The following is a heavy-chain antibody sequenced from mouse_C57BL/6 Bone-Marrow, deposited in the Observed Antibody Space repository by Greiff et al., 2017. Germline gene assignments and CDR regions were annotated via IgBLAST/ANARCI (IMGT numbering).Heavy chain of an antibody. V-gene: IGHV5-17*01. CDR3: ATRRYYYAMDY. Sequence: EVQLVESGGGLVKPGGSLKLSCAASGFTFSDYGMHWVRQAPEKGLEWVAYISSGSSTIYYADTVKGRFPISRDNAKNTLFLQMTSLRSEDTAMYYCATRRYYYAMDYWGQGTSVTVSS. CDR2: ISSGSSTI. CDR1: GFTFSDYG. J-gene: IGHJ4*01.